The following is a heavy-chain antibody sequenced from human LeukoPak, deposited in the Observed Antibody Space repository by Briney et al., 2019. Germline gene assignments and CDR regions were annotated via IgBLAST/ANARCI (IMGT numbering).Heavy chain of an antibody. CDR3: ASTPRSWYPDY. D-gene: IGHD6-13*01. CDR2: ITTSSSTI. CDR1: GFTFSNYN. V-gene: IGHV3-48*01. Sequence: GGSLRLSCAASGFTFSNYNMKWVRQAPGKGLEWVSYITTSSSTIHYADSVKGRFTISRDNAKNSLYLQMNSLRAEDTAVYYYASTPRSWYPDYWGQGTLVTVSS. J-gene: IGHJ4*02.